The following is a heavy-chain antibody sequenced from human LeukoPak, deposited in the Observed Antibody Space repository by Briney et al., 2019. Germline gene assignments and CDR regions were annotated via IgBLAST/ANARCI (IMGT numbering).Heavy chain of an antibody. V-gene: IGHV3-30-3*01. J-gene: IGHJ4*02. CDR1: GFTFSSYA. Sequence: GRSLRLSCAASGFTFSSYAMHWVRQAPGKGLEWVAVISYDGSNKYYADSVKGRFTISRDNSKNTLYLQVNSLRAEDTAVYFCARGNVRGYSYGFDYWGQGTLVTVSS. CDR3: ARGNVRGYSYGFDY. D-gene: IGHD5-18*01. CDR2: ISYDGSNK.